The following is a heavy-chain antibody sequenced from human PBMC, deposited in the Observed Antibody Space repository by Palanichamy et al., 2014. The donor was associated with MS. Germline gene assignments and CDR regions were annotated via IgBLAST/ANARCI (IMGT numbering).Heavy chain of an antibody. V-gene: IGHV2-5*01. CDR3: AHSRRNYASGSYTEY. CDR2: IYWNDDK. CDR1: GFSLSTSGVG. D-gene: IGHD3-10*01. Sequence: QITLRESGPTLVKPTQTLTLTCTFSGFSLSTSGVGVGWIRQPPGKALEWLALIYWNDDKRYSPSLKSRLTITKDTSKNQVVLTMTNMDPVDTATYYCAHSRRNYASGSYTEYWGQGTLVTVSS. J-gene: IGHJ4*02.